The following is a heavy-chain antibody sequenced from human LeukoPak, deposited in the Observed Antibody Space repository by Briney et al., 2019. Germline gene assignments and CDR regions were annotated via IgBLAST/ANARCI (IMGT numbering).Heavy chain of an antibody. CDR1: GYTFNTYG. D-gene: IGHD6-19*01. CDR3: ARDGRQWVPLNWFDP. CDR2: ISAYNGNT. V-gene: IGHV1-18*04. Sequence: AASVKVSCKASGYTFNTYGINWVRQAPGQGLEWMGWISAYNGNTNYAQNFQGRITLTTDTSTSTAYMDLTGLRFDDTAVYYCARDGRQWVPLNWFDPWGQGTLVIVSS. J-gene: IGHJ5*02.